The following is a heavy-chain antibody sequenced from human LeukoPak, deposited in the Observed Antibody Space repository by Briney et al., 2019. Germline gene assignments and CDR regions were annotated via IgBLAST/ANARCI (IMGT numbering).Heavy chain of an antibody. V-gene: IGHV3-30*02. J-gene: IGHJ4*02. CDR3: AKATGYLL. Sequence: GGSLRLSCAASGFTFSSYGMHWVRQAPGKGLEWVSFIRYDGRNKYYADSVKGRFTISRDNSENTLYLQMNSLRAEDTAVYYCAKATGYLLWGQGTLVIVSS. CDR1: GFTFSSYG. CDR2: IRYDGRNK. D-gene: IGHD1-14*01.